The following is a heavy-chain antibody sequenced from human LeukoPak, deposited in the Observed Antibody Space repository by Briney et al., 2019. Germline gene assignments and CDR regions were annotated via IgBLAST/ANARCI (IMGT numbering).Heavy chain of an antibody. CDR2: IYYSGST. Sequence: PSETLSLTCTVSGGSISSSSYYWGWIRQPPGKGLEWIGSIYYSGSTYYNPSLKSRVTISVDTSKNQFSLKLSSVTAADTAVYYCARDRLDLSSGWYGDAFDIWGQGTMVTVSS. D-gene: IGHD6-19*01. J-gene: IGHJ3*02. V-gene: IGHV4-39*07. CDR1: GGSISSSSYY. CDR3: ARDRLDLSSGWYGDAFDI.